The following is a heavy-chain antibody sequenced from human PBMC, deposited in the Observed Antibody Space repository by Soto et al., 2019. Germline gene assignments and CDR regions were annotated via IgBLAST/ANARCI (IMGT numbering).Heavy chain of an antibody. CDR3: ARGGALLWFDAFDI. Sequence: EVQLVESGGGLVQPGGSLRLSCAASGFTFSSYWMSWVRQAPGKGLEWVANIKQDGSEKYYVDSVKGRFTISRDNAKNSLYLQMNSLRAEDTAVYYCARGGALLWFDAFDIWGQGTMVTVSS. J-gene: IGHJ3*02. CDR1: GFTFSSYW. V-gene: IGHV3-7*01. D-gene: IGHD3-10*01. CDR2: IKQDGSEK.